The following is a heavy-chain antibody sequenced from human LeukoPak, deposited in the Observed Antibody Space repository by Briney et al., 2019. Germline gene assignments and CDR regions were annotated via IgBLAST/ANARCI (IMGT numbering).Heavy chain of an antibody. D-gene: IGHD3-22*01. J-gene: IGHJ5*02. Sequence: PGGSLRLSCAASGFIFSSYAMSWVRQAPGKGLEWVSDILGSGDNTCYADSVTGRFTVSRDNSKNMLYLQMNSLRAEDTAVYYCAKKDSSDYFGQRWFDPWGQGTLVTVSS. CDR3: AKKDSSDYFGQRWFDP. CDR2: ILGSGDNT. V-gene: IGHV3-23*01. CDR1: GFIFSSYA.